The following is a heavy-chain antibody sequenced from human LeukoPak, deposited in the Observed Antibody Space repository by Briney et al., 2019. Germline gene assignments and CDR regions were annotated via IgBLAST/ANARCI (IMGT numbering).Heavy chain of an antibody. CDR3: AREGTSLLWFGELSPHHYFDY. V-gene: IGHV1-2*02. J-gene: IGHJ4*02. CDR1: GYTFTGYY. CDR2: INPNSGGT. Sequence: ASVKVSCKASGYTFTGYYMHWVRQAPGQGLEWMGWINPNSGGTNYAQKFQGRVTMTRDTSISTAYMELSRLRSDDTAVYYCAREGTSLLWFGELSPHHYFDYWGQGTLVTVSS. D-gene: IGHD3-10*01.